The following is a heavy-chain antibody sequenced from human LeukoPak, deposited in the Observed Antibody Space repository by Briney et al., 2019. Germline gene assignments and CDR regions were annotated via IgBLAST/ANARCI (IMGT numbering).Heavy chain of an antibody. CDR1: GFTFSSYW. D-gene: IGHD1-26*01. CDR2: IKQDGSEK. Sequence: GGSLRLSCAASGFTFSSYWMNWVRQAPGKGLEWVANIKQDGSEKYYVDSVKGRFTISRDNSKNTLYLQMNSLRAEDTAVYYCAKDYWEAPDYFDYWGQGTLVTVSS. J-gene: IGHJ4*02. V-gene: IGHV3-7*01. CDR3: AKDYWEAPDYFDY.